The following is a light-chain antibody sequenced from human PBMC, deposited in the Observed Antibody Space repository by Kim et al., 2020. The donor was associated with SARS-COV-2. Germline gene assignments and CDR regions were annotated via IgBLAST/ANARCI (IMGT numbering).Light chain of an antibody. V-gene: IGKV3-15*01. Sequence: VSPGERATLSCRASQSVTNNLAWYQRKPGQTPRLLIYDASTRATGIPARFSGSGSGTEFTLTISGLQSEDLALYYCQQYENWPWTFGQGTKVDIK. CDR2: DAS. J-gene: IGKJ1*01. CDR1: QSVTNN. CDR3: QQYENWPWT.